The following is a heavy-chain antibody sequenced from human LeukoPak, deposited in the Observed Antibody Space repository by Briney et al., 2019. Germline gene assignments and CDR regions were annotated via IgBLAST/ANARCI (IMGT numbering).Heavy chain of an antibody. Sequence: PGGSLRLSCAASGFTFSSYAMHWVRQAPGKGLEWVAVISYDGGNKYYADSVKGRFTISRDNSKNTLYLQMNSLRAEDTAVYYCARDQVRYLTTYSSSWYLFDYWGQGTLVTVSS. V-gene: IGHV3-30-3*01. D-gene: IGHD6-13*01. CDR3: ARDQVRYLTTYSSSWYLFDY. CDR2: ISYDGGNK. J-gene: IGHJ4*02. CDR1: GFTFSSYA.